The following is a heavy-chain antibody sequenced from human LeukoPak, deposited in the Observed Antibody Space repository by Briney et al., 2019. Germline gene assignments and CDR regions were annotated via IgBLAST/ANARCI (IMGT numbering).Heavy chain of an antibody. CDR2: ISDGGGSR. CDR1: GLTLSNYG. D-gene: IGHD3-10*01. CDR3: AKRGVVIRAVIMVGFHKEAYYFDY. J-gene: IGHJ4*02. V-gene: IGHV3-23*01. Sequence: GGSLRLSCAVSGLTLSNYGMSWVRQAPGKGLEWVAGISDGGGSRNYADSVKGRFTISRDNPKNTLYLQMNSLRAEDTAVYFCAKRGVVIRAVIMVGFHKEAYYFDYWGQGALVTVSS.